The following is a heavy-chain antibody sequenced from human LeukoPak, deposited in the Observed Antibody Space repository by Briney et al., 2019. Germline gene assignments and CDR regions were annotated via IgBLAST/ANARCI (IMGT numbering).Heavy chain of an antibody. Sequence: SETLSLTCAVYGGSFSGYYWSWIRQPPGKGLEWIGEINHSGSTNYNPSLKSRVTISVDTSKNQFSLKLSSVTAADTAVYYCARGMGDSGFNFDYWGQGTLVTASS. V-gene: IGHV4-34*01. CDR3: ARGMGDSGFNFDY. CDR2: INHSGST. D-gene: IGHD5-12*01. CDR1: GGSFSGYY. J-gene: IGHJ4*02.